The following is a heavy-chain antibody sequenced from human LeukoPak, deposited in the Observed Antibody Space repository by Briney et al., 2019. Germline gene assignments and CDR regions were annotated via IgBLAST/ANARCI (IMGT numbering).Heavy chain of an antibody. J-gene: IGHJ4*02. Sequence: ASVKVSCKASGYTFTSYGISWVRQAPGQGLEWMGWTSAHSDDTNYAETLQGRLTMTTDISTSTAYMELTSLRSDDTAVYYCARDWDSRNDYFDPWGQGTLVTVSS. D-gene: IGHD1-1*01. CDR2: TSAHSDDT. CDR1: GYTFTSYG. CDR3: ARDWDSRNDYFDP. V-gene: IGHV1-18*01.